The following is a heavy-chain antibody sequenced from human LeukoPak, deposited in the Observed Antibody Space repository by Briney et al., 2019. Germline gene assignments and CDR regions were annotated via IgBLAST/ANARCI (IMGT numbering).Heavy chain of an antibody. J-gene: IGHJ4*02. D-gene: IGHD6-19*01. CDR1: GFTFSQYY. CDR3: ARDDSNGIDY. V-gene: IGHV3-74*01. Sequence: GGSLRLSCAASGFTFSQYYMYWVRQAPGKGLVSVSRISSDGGATLYADSVKGRFTISRDNVKNILYLDMNNLKTEDTAVYYCARDDSNGIDYWGQGTLVTVSS. CDR2: ISSDGGAT.